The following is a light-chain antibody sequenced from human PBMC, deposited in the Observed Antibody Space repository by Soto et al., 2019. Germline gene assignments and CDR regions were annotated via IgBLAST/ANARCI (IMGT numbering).Light chain of an antibody. CDR3: QQSYSTPTWT. Sequence: IELIQSPSSLSANVGDRVTITCRASQSISGYLNWYQQQPGKAPKLLIHGTSSLQSGVPSRFSGSGSGTDFTLTISSLQREDFASYYCQQSYSTPTWTFAQGTNVDIK. CDR1: QSISGY. J-gene: IGKJ1*01. V-gene: IGKV1-39*01. CDR2: GTS.